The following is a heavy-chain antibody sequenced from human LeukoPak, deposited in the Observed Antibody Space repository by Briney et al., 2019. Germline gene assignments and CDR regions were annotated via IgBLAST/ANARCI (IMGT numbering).Heavy chain of an antibody. CDR1: GGSFSGYY. J-gene: IGHJ4*02. CDR2: INHSGST. CDR3: AREEVV. V-gene: IGHV4-34*01. D-gene: IGHD2-15*01. Sequence: SETLSLTCAVYGGSFSGYYWSWIRQPPGKGLEWIGEINHSGSTNYNPSLKSRVTISVDTPKKQFSLQLSSVTAADTAVYYCAREEVVWGQGTLVTVSS.